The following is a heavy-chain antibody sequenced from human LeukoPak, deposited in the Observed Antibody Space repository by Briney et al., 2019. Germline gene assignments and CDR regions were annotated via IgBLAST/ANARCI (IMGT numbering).Heavy chain of an antibody. CDR3: AKDFMVRGVIRPFSYGMDV. J-gene: IGHJ6*02. CDR1: GFTFDDYA. V-gene: IGHV3-9*01. CDR2: ISWNSGSI. Sequence: GGSLRLSCAASGFTFDDYAMHWVRQAPGKGLEWVAGISWNSGSIGYADSVKGRFTISRDNSKNTLYLQMNSLRAEDTAVYYCAKDFMVRGVIRPFSYGMDVWGQGTTVTVSS. D-gene: IGHD3-10*01.